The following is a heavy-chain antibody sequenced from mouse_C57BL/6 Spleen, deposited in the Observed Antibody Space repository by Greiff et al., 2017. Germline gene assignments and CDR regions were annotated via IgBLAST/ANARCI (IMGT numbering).Heavy chain of an antibody. D-gene: IGHD5-1*01. CDR2: IYPGDGDT. J-gene: IGHJ3*01. V-gene: IGHV1-82*01. Sequence: QVQLKQSGPELVKPGASVKISCTASGYAFSSSWMNWVKQRPGKGLEWIGRIYPGDGDTNYNGKFKGKATLTADKSSSTAYMQLSSLTSEDSAVYFCAREDGGVRAWFAYWGQGTLVTVSA. CDR3: AREDGGVRAWFAY. CDR1: GYAFSSSW.